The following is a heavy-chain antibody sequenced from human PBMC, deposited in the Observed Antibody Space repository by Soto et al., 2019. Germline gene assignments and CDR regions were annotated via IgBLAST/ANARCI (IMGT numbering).Heavy chain of an antibody. J-gene: IGHJ6*02. V-gene: IGHV4-59*07. D-gene: IGHD1-26*01. CDR2: IYYRGST. CDR3: ARQQLLPFYYALDV. CDR1: GGSISGYY. Sequence: QVQLQESGPGLVKPSDTLSLTCNVSGGSISGYYWSWIRQSPGKGLEYIGYIYYRGSTNYNSSLKRRVTMSVDTPRNQFSLKMNSVTAADTAVYYCARQQLLPFYYALDVWGQGTPVTVSS.